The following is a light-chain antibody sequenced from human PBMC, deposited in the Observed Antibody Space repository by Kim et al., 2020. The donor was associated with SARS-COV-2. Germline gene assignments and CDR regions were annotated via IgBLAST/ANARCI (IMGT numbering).Light chain of an antibody. J-gene: IGLJ2*01. Sequence: QSALTQPPSASGSPGQSVTISCTGTSSDIGRYNYVSWYQQHPGKAPKLMIYDVSKRPSGVPDRFSGSKSGNTASLTVSGLQAEDEADYYCSSYAGTYVVFGGGTQLTVL. CDR1: SSDIGRYNY. CDR2: DVS. CDR3: SSYAGTYVV. V-gene: IGLV2-8*01.